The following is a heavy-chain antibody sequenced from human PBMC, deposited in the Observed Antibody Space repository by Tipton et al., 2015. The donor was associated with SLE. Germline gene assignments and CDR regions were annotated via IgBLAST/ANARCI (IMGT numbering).Heavy chain of an antibody. CDR1: GGSFSGYY. J-gene: IGHJ6*03. D-gene: IGHD3-3*01. CDR2: INHSGST. V-gene: IGHV4-34*01. CDR3: ARGFTYYDFWSGYSRNYYMDV. Sequence: TLSLTCAVYGGSFSGYYWSWIRQPPGKGLEWIGEINHSGSTNYNPSLKSRVTISVDTSRNQFSLKLRSVTAADTAVYYCARGFTYYDFWSGYSRNYYMDVWGKGTTVTVSS.